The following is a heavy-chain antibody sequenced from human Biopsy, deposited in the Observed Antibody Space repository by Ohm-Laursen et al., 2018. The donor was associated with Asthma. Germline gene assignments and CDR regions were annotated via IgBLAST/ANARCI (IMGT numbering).Heavy chain of an antibody. CDR2: IHHSGST. D-gene: IGHD3-22*01. V-gene: IGHV4-4*02. CDR3: ARILRRSGSYFVDY. J-gene: IGHJ4*02. Sequence: SETLSLTCVVSGGSITSSNWWSWVRQPPGKGLEWIGEIHHSGSTNTNPSLKSRLTISADISKHQFSLKLTSVTAADTAVYYCARILRRSGSYFVDYWGQGTLVTVSS. CDR1: GGSITSSNW.